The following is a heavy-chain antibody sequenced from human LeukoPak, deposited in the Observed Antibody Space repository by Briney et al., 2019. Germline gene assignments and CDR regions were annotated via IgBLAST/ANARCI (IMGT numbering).Heavy chain of an antibody. CDR2: ISGSGGST. D-gene: IGHD6-19*01. CDR1: GFTFSSYA. CDR3: AKRSDSGWYGDY. J-gene: IGHJ4*02. Sequence: SGGSLRLSCAASGFTFSSYAMSWVRQAPGKGLEWVSAISGSGGSTYYADSVKGRFTISRDNSKNTLYLQMNSLRAEDMAVYYCAKRSDSGWYGDYWGQGTLVTVSS. V-gene: IGHV3-23*01.